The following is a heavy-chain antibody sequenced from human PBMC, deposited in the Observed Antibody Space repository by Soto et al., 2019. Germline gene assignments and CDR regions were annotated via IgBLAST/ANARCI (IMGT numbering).Heavy chain of an antibody. V-gene: IGHV3-30*03. CDR1: GFTFSSYG. CDR2: ISYDGSNK. D-gene: IGHD3-10*01. CDR3: APWFGAFDY. J-gene: IGHJ4*02. Sequence: QVQLVESGGGVVQPGRFLRLSCAASGFTFSSYGMHWVRQAPGKGLEWVAVISYDGSNKYYADSVKGRFTISRDNSKNTLYLQMNSLRAEDTAVYYCAPWFGAFDYWGQGTLVTVSS.